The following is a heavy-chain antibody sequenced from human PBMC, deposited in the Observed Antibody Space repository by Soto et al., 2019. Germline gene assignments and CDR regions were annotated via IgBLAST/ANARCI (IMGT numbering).Heavy chain of an antibody. V-gene: IGHV1-69*13. Sequence: SVKVSCKASGGTFTSNPISWVRQAPGQRLEWMGGIIPIFGTATYAQKFQGRVTMTADESTGTAYMELSSLRSEDTAVYFCASDLTSTKMADAYYYYYCGMDVWGQGTTVTVSS. J-gene: IGHJ6*02. CDR2: IIPIFGTA. CDR1: GGTFTSNP. CDR3: ASDLTSTKMADAYYYYYCGMDV.